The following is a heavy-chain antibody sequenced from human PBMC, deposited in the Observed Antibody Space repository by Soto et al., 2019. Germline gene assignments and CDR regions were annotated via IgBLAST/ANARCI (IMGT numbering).Heavy chain of an antibody. CDR2: ISHDGNNK. J-gene: IGHJ6*02. Sequence: HPGGSLRLSCAASAFTFSNYGMHWVRQAPGKGLEWVTFISHDGNNKYYADSVKGRFTISRDNSKNTVYLQMNSLRPEDTAVYYCARVPHCSGGSCYPHPRYYYGMDVWGQGTTVTVSS. V-gene: IGHV3-30*03. CDR1: AFTFSNYG. CDR3: ARVPHCSGGSCYPHPRYYYGMDV. D-gene: IGHD2-15*01.